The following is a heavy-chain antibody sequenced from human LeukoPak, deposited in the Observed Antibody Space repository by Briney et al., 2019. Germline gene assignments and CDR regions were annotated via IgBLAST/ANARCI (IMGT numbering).Heavy chain of an antibody. Sequence: TGGSLRLSCAASGFTFSSYGMHWVRQAPGKALVWVAVIWYDGSNKYYADSVKGRFTISRDNSKNTLYLQMNSLRAEDTAVYYCAGDNYDILTARYFDYWGQGTLVTVSS. V-gene: IGHV3-33*01. CDR1: GFTFSSYG. CDR2: IWYDGSNK. D-gene: IGHD3-9*01. J-gene: IGHJ4*02. CDR3: AGDNYDILTARYFDY.